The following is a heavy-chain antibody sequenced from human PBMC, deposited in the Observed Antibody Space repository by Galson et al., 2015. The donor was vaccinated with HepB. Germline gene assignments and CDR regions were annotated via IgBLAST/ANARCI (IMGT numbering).Heavy chain of an antibody. CDR1: GYTFTSYY. Sequence: SVKVSCKASGYTFTSYYMHWVRQAPGQGLEWMGIINPSGGSTSYAQKFQGRVTMTRDTSASTVYMELSSLRSEDTAVYYCARGRLAYCGGDCYSFDYWGQGTLVTVSS. CDR3: ARGRLAYCGGDCYSFDY. J-gene: IGHJ4*02. D-gene: IGHD2-21*02. CDR2: INPSGGST. V-gene: IGHV1-46*01.